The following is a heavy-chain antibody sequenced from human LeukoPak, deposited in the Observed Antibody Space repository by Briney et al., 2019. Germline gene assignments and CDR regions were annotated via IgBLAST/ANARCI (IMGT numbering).Heavy chain of an antibody. V-gene: IGHV3-13*01. J-gene: IGHJ5*02. Sequence: PGGSLRLSCAASGFTFSSYDMHWVRQATGKGLEWVSAIGTAGDTYYPGSVKGRFTTSRENAKNSLYLQMNSLRAGDTAAYYCARDLGNNWFDPWGQGTLVTVSS. CDR1: GFTFSSYD. CDR3: ARDLGNNWFDP. D-gene: IGHD1-26*01. CDR2: IGTAGDT.